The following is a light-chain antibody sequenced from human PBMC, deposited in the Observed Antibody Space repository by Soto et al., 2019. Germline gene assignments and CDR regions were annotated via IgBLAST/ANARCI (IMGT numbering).Light chain of an antibody. CDR3: QQYDSYSWT. V-gene: IGKV1-5*03. CDR2: KAS. CDR1: QTISSW. Sequence: IQMTKSPSTLSGSVGDRVTITCRASQTISSWLAWYQQKPGKAPKLLIYKASTLESGVPLRFSGSGSGTEFTLTINCLQSDDFATYYCQQYDSYSWTFGQGTKLDI. J-gene: IGKJ1*01.